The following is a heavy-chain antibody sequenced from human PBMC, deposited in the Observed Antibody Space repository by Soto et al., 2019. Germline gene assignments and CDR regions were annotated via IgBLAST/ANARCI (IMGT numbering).Heavy chain of an antibody. D-gene: IGHD3-10*01. V-gene: IGHV3-33*01. CDR1: GFTFSSYG. CDR3: ARDHMVRDLPVGFDP. J-gene: IGHJ5*02. Sequence: QVQLVESGGGVVQPGRSLRLSCAASGFTFSSYGMHWVRQAPGKGLEWVAVIWYDGSNKYYADSVKGRFTISRDNSENTLYLQMNSLRAEDTAVYYCARDHMVRDLPVGFDPWGQGTLVTVSS. CDR2: IWYDGSNK.